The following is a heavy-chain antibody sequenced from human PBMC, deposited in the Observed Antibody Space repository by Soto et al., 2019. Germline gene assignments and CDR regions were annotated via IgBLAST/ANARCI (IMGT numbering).Heavy chain of an antibody. CDR2: ISSSSSTI. CDR3: ARDSSGWYLHWFDP. V-gene: IGHV3-48*02. D-gene: IGHD6-19*01. Sequence: GGSLSLSCAASGFTFSSYSMNWVRQAPGKGLEWVSYISSSSSTIYYADSVKGRFTISRDNAKNSLYLQMNSLRDEDTAVYYCARDSSGWYLHWFDPWGQGTLVTVSS. CDR1: GFTFSSYS. J-gene: IGHJ5*02.